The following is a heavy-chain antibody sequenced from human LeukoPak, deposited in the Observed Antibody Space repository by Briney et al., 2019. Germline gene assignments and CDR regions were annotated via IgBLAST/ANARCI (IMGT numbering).Heavy chain of an antibody. J-gene: IGHJ6*02. Sequence: GGSLRLSCAASGFTFSDYYMSWIRQAPGKGLEWVSYISSSGSTIYYADSVKGRFTISRDNAKNSLYLQMNSLRAEDTAVYYCARDGTTVVTPVYYYYGMDVWGQGTTVTVSS. D-gene: IGHD4-23*01. V-gene: IGHV3-11*01. CDR2: ISSSGSTI. CDR1: GFTFSDYY. CDR3: ARDGTTVVTPVYYYYGMDV.